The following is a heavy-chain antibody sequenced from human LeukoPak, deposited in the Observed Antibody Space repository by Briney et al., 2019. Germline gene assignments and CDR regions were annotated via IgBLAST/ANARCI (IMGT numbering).Heavy chain of an antibody. CDR2: INPNSGGT. Sequence: GASVKVSCKASGYTFTGYYMHWVRQAPGQGLEWMGWINPNSGGTNYAQKFQGRVTMTRDTSISTAYMELSRLRSDDTAVYYCARDLYGDYVYYFDYWGQGTLVTVSS. CDR3: ARDLYGDYVYYFDY. CDR1: GYTFTGYY. D-gene: IGHD4-17*01. V-gene: IGHV1-2*02. J-gene: IGHJ4*02.